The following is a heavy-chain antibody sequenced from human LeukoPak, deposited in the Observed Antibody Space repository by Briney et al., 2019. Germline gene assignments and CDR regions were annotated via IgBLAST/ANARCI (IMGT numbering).Heavy chain of an antibody. D-gene: IGHD6-19*01. CDR3: ARSSGWVFDY. J-gene: IGHJ4*02. Sequence: GGSLRLSCAASGFTFSSYAMHWVRQAPGKGLEWVAVISYDGSNKYYADSVKGRFTISRDNSKNTLYLQMNSLRAEDTAVYYCARSSGWVFDYWGQGTLVTVSS. V-gene: IGHV3-30-3*01. CDR2: ISYDGSNK. CDR1: GFTFSSYA.